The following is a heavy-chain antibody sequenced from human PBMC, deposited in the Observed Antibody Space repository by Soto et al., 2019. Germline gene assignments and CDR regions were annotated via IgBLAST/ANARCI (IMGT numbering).Heavy chain of an antibody. V-gene: IGHV4-61*01. CDR3: ARDLSGAGDYRYYSLDV. Sequence: PSETLSLTCTVSGGSVSSGSYYWSWIRQPPGKGLEWIGYIYYSGGTNYNPSLESRVTISVDTSKSQFSLKLSSVTAADTAVYYCARDLSGAGDYRYYSLDVWGQGTTVTVSS. CDR1: GGSVSSGSYY. J-gene: IGHJ6*02. CDR2: IYYSGGT. D-gene: IGHD5-12*01.